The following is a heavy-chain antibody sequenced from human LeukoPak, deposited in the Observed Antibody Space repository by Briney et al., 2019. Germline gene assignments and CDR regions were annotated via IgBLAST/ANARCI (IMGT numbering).Heavy chain of an antibody. J-gene: IGHJ3*02. CDR2: IIPIFGTA. CDR1: GGTFSSYA. V-gene: IGHV1-69*06. CDR3: AREMPAADGSDAFDI. D-gene: IGHD6-13*01. Sequence: SVKVSCKASGGTFSSYAISWVRQAPGQGLEWMGGIIPIFGTANYAQKLQGRVTMTADTSTSTAYMELRSLRSDDTAMYYCAREMPAADGSDAFDIWGQGTMVTVSS.